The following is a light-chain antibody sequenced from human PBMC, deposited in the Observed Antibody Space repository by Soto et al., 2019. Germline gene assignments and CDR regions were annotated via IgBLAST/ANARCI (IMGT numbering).Light chain of an antibody. Sequence: QPVLTQPHPASASPGQSVPISCTRTISDVGGYNYVSWYRHHPGKAPKLMIYEVNKRPSGVPDRFFGSKYDNTASLTVSGLQAEDEADYHCSSYAGNNNWVVFGGGTKVTVL. V-gene: IGLV2-8*01. CDR3: SSYAGNNNWVV. CDR1: ISDVGGYNY. CDR2: EVN. J-gene: IGLJ2*01.